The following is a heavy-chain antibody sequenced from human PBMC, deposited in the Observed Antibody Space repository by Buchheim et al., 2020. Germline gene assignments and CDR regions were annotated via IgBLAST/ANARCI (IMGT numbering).Heavy chain of an antibody. V-gene: IGHV3-30*18. CDR2: ISYDGSNK. J-gene: IGHJ6*02. Sequence: QVQLVESGGGVVQPGRSLRLSCAASGFTFSSYGMHWVRQAPGKGLEWVAVISYDGSNKYYADSVKGRFTISRDNSTNTLSLQMNSMRAEDTAVYYCAKDQLGFYGMDVWGQGTT. D-gene: IGHD1-1*01. CDR3: AKDQLGFYGMDV. CDR1: GFTFSSYG.